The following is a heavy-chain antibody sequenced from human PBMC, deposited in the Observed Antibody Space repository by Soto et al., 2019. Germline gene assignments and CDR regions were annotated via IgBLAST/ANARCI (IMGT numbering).Heavy chain of an antibody. CDR2: VYHSGST. CDR1: GDSIRGGGHY. J-gene: IGHJ4*03. Sequence: PSDTLSITCSVSGDSIRGGGHYWNWIRQFPGKGLEWIGYVYHSGSTHYYPSLRGRLTISIDTSKNQFSLRLISVTAADTALYYCARDTGLAPTVWGYWGHGTQVTVSS. D-gene: IGHD7-27*01. V-gene: IGHV4-31*03. CDR3: ARDTGLAPTVWGY.